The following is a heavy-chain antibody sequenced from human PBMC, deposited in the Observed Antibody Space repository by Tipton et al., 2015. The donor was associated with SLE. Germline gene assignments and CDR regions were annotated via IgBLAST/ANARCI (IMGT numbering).Heavy chain of an antibody. Sequence: SLRLSCAASGFTVSSNYMSWVRQAPGKGLEWVSVIYSGGSTYYADSVKGRFAISRDSSRNTLYLQMNNLRPDDTAVYFCARLRADFWSNYYGPFDYWGQGTQVIVSS. J-gene: IGHJ4*02. CDR3: ARLRADFWSNYYGPFDY. CDR1: GFTVSSNY. D-gene: IGHD3-3*01. V-gene: IGHV3-53*05. CDR2: IYSGGST.